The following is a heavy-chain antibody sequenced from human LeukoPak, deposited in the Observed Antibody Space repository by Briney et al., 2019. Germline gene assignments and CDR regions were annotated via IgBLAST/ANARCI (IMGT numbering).Heavy chain of an antibody. J-gene: IGHJ6*02. Sequence: PGRSLRLSCAASGFTFDDYAMHWVRQAPGKGLEWVSGISWNSGSIGYADSVKGRFTISRDNSKNTLYLQMNSLRAEDTAVYYCARDGDGDYEDYYYYYGMDVWGQGTTVTVSS. CDR3: ARDGDGDYEDYYYYYGMDV. D-gene: IGHD4-17*01. V-gene: IGHV3-9*01. CDR2: ISWNSGSI. CDR1: GFTFDDYA.